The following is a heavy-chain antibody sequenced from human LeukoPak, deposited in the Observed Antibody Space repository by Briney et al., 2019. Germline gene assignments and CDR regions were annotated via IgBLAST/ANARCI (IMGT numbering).Heavy chain of an antibody. CDR2: INPSGGST. V-gene: IGHV1-46*01. CDR3: ARVERYYYDSSGYLAPDDAFDI. Sequence: ASVKVSCKASGYTFTSYYMHWVRQAPGQGLEWMGIINPSGGSTSYAQKFQGRVTMTRGTSTSTVYMELSSLRSEDTAVYYCARVERYYYDSSGYLAPDDAFDIWGQGTMVTVSS. D-gene: IGHD3-22*01. J-gene: IGHJ3*02. CDR1: GYTFTSYY.